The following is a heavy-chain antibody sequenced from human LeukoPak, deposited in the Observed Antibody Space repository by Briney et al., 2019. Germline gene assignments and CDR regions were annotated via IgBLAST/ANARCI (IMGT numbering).Heavy chain of an antibody. J-gene: IGHJ4*02. CDR1: GFTFSSYA. D-gene: IGHD3-22*01. CDR3: AKVYDTSGYYYAMDF. Sequence: GGSLRLSCAASGFTFSSYAMSWVRQAPGKGLEWVSAISGSGGSTYYADSVRGRFTISRDNSKDALYLRMNSLRAEDTAVYYCAKVYDTSGYYYAMDFWGQGTLVTVSS. V-gene: IGHV3-23*01. CDR2: ISGSGGST.